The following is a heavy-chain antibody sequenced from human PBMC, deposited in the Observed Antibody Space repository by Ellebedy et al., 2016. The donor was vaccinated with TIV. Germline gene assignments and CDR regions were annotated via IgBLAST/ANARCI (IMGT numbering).Heavy chain of an antibody. CDR1: GYTFTSYD. V-gene: IGHV1-8*01. Sequence: ASVKVSXXASGYTFTSYDINWVRQATGQGLEWMGWMNPNSGNTGYAQKFQGRVTITADESTSTAYMELSSLRSEDTAVYYCARLGIAAAGTLDYWGQGTLVTVSS. CDR3: ARLGIAAAGTLDY. D-gene: IGHD6-13*01. J-gene: IGHJ4*02. CDR2: MNPNSGNT.